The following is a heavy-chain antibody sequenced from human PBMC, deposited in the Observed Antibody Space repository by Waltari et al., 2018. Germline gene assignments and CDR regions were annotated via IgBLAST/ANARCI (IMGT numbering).Heavy chain of an antibody. D-gene: IGHD3-16*02. V-gene: IGHV1-69*14. CDR2: IIPIFGTA. CDR3: ARSDYVWGSYRTKYYFDY. Sequence: QVQLVQSGAEVKKPGSSVKVSCKASGGTFSSYAISWVRQAPGQGLEWMGGIIPIFGTANYAQKFQGRVTITADKSTSTAYMELSSLRSEDTAVYYCARSDYVWGSYRTKYYFDYWGQGTLVTVSS. J-gene: IGHJ4*02. CDR1: GGTFSSYA.